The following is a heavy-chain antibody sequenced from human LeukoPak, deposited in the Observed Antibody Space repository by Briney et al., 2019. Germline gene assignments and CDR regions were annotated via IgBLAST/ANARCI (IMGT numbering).Heavy chain of an antibody. CDR3: ARDITRRAFDI. CDR1: GGSISSSSYY. D-gene: IGHD3-10*01. J-gene: IGHJ3*02. CDR2: IYYSGST. V-gene: IGHV4-39*07. Sequence: SETLSLTCTVSGGSISSSSYYWGWIRQPPGKGLEWIGSIYYSGSTYYNPSLKSRVTISVDTSKNQFSLKLSSVTAADTAVYYCARDITRRAFDIWGQGTMVTVSS.